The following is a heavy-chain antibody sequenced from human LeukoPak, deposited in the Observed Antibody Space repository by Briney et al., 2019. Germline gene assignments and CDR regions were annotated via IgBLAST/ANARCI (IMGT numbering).Heavy chain of an antibody. CDR3: ARQPTVRRGAVASNFDY. CDR1: VVVITSTIHY. CDR2: IYYNGIA. Sequence: SETLSLSSRVSVVVITSTIHYSAWIRQPPGQGLEWIESIYYNGIAYDNASPEAAATTSRGTTGNQFSQRLRSVSAAHTSVDYWARQPTVRRGAVASNFDYWGQGTLVTVSS. V-gene: IGHV4-39*01. J-gene: IGHJ4*02. D-gene: IGHD6-19*01.